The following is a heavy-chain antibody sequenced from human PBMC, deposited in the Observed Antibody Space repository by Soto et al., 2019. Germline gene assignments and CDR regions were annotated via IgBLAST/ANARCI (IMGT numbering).Heavy chain of an antibody. V-gene: IGHV4-39*01. J-gene: IGHJ4*02. D-gene: IGHD3-10*01. Sequence: PSETLSLTCTVSGGSISSSSYYWGWIRQPPGKGLEWIGSIYYSGSTYYNPSLKSRVTISVDTSKNQFSLKLNSVTAADTAVYYCARTYLWAPGPVDSWGQGTLVTVSS. CDR1: GGSISSSSYY. CDR3: ARTYLWAPGPVDS. CDR2: IYYSGST.